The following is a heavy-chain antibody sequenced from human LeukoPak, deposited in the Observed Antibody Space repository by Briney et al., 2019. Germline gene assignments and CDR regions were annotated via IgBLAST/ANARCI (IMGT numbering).Heavy chain of an antibody. CDR1: GGSISSYY. Sequence: PSETLSLTCTVSGGSISSYYWSWIRQPAGKGLAWIGRIYTSGSTNYNPSLKSRVTMSVDTSKNQFSLKLSSVTAADTAVYYCARDSGSYRYYYYMDVWGKGTTVTVSS. V-gene: IGHV4-4*07. J-gene: IGHJ6*03. CDR3: ARDSGSYRYYYYMDV. D-gene: IGHD1-26*01. CDR2: IYTSGST.